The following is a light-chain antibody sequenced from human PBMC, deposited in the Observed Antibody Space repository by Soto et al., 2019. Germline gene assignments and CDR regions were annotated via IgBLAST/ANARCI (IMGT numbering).Light chain of an antibody. CDR1: QSVGSK. V-gene: IGKV3-15*01. Sequence: EVVMTQSPATLSVSPGERATLSCRASQSVGSKLAWYQQKPGQAPRLLLFDAFTRATGIPARFSGSGSGTEFTLFISSLQSEDFAVYYCQQYNNWPPLPFGGVTKVEI. CDR2: DAF. CDR3: QQYNNWPPLP. J-gene: IGKJ4*01.